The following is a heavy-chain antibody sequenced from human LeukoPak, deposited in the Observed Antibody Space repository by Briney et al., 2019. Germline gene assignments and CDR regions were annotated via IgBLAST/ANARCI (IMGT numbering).Heavy chain of an antibody. D-gene: IGHD6-19*01. Sequence: ASVKVSCKASGYTFTSYAMHWVRQAPGQRLEWMGWINAGNGNTKYSQKFQGRVTITRDTSASTACMELSSLRSEDTAVYYCARDSSIAVAGPGDYWGQGTLVTVSS. J-gene: IGHJ4*02. CDR3: ARDSSIAVAGPGDY. V-gene: IGHV1-3*01. CDR1: GYTFTSYA. CDR2: INAGNGNT.